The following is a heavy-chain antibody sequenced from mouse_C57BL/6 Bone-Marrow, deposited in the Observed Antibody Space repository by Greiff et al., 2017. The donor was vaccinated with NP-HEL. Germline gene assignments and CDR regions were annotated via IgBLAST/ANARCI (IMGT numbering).Heavy chain of an antibody. V-gene: IGHV1-19*01. J-gene: IGHJ4*01. CDR3: ARVGYWYAMDY. Sequence: EVQLQQSGPVLVKPGASVKMSCKASGYTFTDYYMNWVKQSHGKSLEWIGVINPYNGGTSYNQKFKGKATLTVDKSSSTAYMELNSLTSEDSAVYYCARVGYWYAMDYWGQGTSVTVSS. CDR1: GYTFTDYY. D-gene: IGHD2-3*01. CDR2: INPYNGGT.